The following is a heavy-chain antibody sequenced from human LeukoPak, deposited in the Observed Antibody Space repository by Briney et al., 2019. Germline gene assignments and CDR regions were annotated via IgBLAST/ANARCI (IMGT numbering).Heavy chain of an antibody. CDR2: IYYSGST. CDR1: GGSISSSSYY. V-gene: IGHV4-39*07. CDR3: AIVGDSDDYVWGSYRYPLFDY. J-gene: IGHJ4*02. D-gene: IGHD3-16*02. Sequence: SETLSLTCTVSGGSISSSSYYWGWIRQPPGKGLESIGSIYYSGSTYYNPSLNSRVTISVDTSKNQFSLKLSSVTAADTAVYYCAIVGDSDDYVWGSYRYPLFDYWGQGTLVTVSS.